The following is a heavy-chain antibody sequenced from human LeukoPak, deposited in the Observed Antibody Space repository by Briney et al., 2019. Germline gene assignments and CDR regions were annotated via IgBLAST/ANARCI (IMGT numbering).Heavy chain of an antibody. J-gene: IGHJ3*02. CDR2: IYHSGST. CDR3: ARTRYCSSTSCYDAFDI. CDR1: GGSISSSNW. D-gene: IGHD2-2*01. Sequence: SGTLSLTCAVSGGSISSSNWWSWVRQPPGKGLEWIGEIYHSGSTNYNPSLKSRVTISVDKSKNQFSLKLSPVTAADTAVYYCARTRYCSSTSCYDAFDIWGQGTMVTVSS. V-gene: IGHV4-4*02.